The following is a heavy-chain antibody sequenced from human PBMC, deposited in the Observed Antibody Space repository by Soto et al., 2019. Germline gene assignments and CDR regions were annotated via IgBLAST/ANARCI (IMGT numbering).Heavy chain of an antibody. CDR3: ARKRGSFTYYYYYGMDV. V-gene: IGHV3-30-3*01. CDR2: ISYDGSNK. Sequence: GGSLRLSCAASGFTFSSYAMHWVRQAPGKGLEWVAVISYDGSNKYYADSVKGRFTISRDNSKNTLYLQMNSLRAEDTAVYYCARKRGSFTYYYYYGMDVWGQGTTVTVSS. J-gene: IGHJ6*02. CDR1: GFTFSSYA. D-gene: IGHD1-26*01.